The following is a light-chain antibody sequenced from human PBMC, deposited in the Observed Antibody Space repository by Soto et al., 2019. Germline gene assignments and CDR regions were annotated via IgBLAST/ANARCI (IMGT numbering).Light chain of an antibody. Sequence: RTPALSPLSRYVCARVTMTWRESQSNGSYANVYPQKQGKAPKPLIYAASSFQSGAPSRFSGSRSGTDFPLTPSSLQPEDFATYYCQQSYITPQTVGQAT. CDR3: QQSYITPQT. V-gene: IGKV1-39*01. J-gene: IGKJ1*01. CDR1: QSNGSY. CDR2: AAS.